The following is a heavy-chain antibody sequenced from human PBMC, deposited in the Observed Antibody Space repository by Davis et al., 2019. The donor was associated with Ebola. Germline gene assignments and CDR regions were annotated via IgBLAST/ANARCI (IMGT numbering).Heavy chain of an antibody. CDR3: ARGGDIVVVVAPLTQDYYGMDV. CDR2: ISGSGGST. D-gene: IGHD2-15*01. V-gene: IGHV3-23*01. Sequence: GESLKISCEASGFTFSTCAMSWVRQAPGKGLEWVSAISGSGGSTFYADSVKGRFTISRDNAENSLYLQMNSLSAEDTAVYYCARGGDIVVVVAPLTQDYYGMDVWGKGTTVTVSS. J-gene: IGHJ6*04. CDR1: GFTFSTCA.